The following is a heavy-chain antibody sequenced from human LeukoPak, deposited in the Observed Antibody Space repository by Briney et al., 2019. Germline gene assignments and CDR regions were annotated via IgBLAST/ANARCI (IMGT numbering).Heavy chain of an antibody. J-gene: IGHJ4*02. CDR2: INTAGSTT. CDR3: AREGVVIDH. Sequence: GGTLRLSCAASGFTFSPYWMHWVRQAPGKGLVWVSRINTAGSTTTYADSVKGRFTISRDNAKNTLYLQLNSLSVEDTAVYYCAREGVVIDHWGQGTLVTVSS. V-gene: IGHV3-74*01. D-gene: IGHD3-3*01. CDR1: GFTFSPYW.